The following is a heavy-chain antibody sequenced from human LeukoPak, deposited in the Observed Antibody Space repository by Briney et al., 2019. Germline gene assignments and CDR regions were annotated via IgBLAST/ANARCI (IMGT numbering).Heavy chain of an antibody. CDR2: ISWNSGSI. D-gene: IGHD5-12*01. CDR3: AKDGGYDEYYFDY. Sequence: PGRSLRLSCAASGFTFDDYAMHWVRQAPGKGLEWVSGISWNSGSIGYADSVKGRLTISRDNAKNSLYLQMNSLRAEDTALYYCAKDGGYDEYYFDYWGQGTLVTVSS. J-gene: IGHJ4*02. V-gene: IGHV3-9*01. CDR1: GFTFDDYA.